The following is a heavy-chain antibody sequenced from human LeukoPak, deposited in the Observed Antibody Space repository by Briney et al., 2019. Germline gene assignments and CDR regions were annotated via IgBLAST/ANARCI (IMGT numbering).Heavy chain of an antibody. CDR3: VRHQEGMVRGVLYYMDV. CDR1: GGSISSYY. CDR2: IYYTGNT. J-gene: IGHJ6*03. V-gene: IGHV4-59*05. D-gene: IGHD3-10*01. Sequence: KPSETLSLTCTVSGGSISSYYWSWIRQPPGKGLEWIGSIYYTGNTYYNPSLKSRVTISVDTSKNQFSLKLSSVTAADTAVYYCVRHQEGMVRGVLYYMDVWGTGTTVTISS.